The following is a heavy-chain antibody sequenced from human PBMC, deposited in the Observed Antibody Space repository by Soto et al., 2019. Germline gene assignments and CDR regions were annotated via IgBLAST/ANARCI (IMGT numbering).Heavy chain of an antibody. CDR2: IRNKANSYST. J-gene: IGHJ2*01. V-gene: IGHV3-72*01. D-gene: IGHD3-10*01. Sequence: EMQLEESGGGLVQPGGSLRLSCAASGFTFSDHYMDWVRQAPGKGLEWIARIRNKANSYSTEYAASVKGRFTASRDDSKNLLFLQMNSLRTEDTAMYYCSRIHLGSNKFCDLWGRGTLVTVSS. CDR1: GFTFSDHY. CDR3: SRIHLGSNKFCDL.